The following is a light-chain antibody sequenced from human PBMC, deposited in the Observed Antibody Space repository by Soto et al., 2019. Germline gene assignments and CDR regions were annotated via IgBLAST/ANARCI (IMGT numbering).Light chain of an antibody. CDR1: ESIGNY. CDR3: QWRSDWPPRLT. CDR2: DAS. J-gene: IGKJ4*01. V-gene: IGKV3-11*01. Sequence: EVVLTQSPATLSLSPGERATLSCRASESIGNYLAWYQQKLGQDPKLLIYDASHRSIGIPGRFSGDGSGTDITLTISSLEPEDFAVYYCQWRSDWPPRLTFGGGTKVEIK.